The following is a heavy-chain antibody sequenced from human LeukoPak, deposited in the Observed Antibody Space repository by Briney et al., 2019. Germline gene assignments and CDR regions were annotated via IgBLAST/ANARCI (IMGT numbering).Heavy chain of an antibody. D-gene: IGHD5-12*01. CDR2: IYYSRST. Sequence: SETLSLTCTVSGGSISSYYWSWIRQPPGKGLEWIGYIYYSRSTNYNPSLKSRVTISVDTSKNQFSLKLSSVTAADTAVYYCARLLVATNYYYYGMDVWGQGTTVTVSS. J-gene: IGHJ6*02. CDR3: ARLLVATNYYYYGMDV. CDR1: GGSISSYY. V-gene: IGHV4-59*08.